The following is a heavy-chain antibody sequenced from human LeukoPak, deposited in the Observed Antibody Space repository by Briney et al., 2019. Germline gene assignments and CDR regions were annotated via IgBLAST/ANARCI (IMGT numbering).Heavy chain of an antibody. CDR2: ISSSGSTI. CDR1: GFTFSSYE. V-gene: IGHV3-48*03. CDR3: AREDIVVVPAAMEGPFDI. Sequence: PGGSLRLSCAASGFTFSSYEMNWVRQAPGKGVEGVSYISSSGSTIYYADSVKGRFTISRDNAKNSLYLQMNSLRAEDTAVYYCAREDIVVVPAAMEGPFDIWGQGTMVTVSS. D-gene: IGHD2-2*01. J-gene: IGHJ3*02.